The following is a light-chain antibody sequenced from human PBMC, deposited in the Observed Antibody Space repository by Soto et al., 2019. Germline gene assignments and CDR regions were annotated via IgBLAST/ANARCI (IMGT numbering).Light chain of an antibody. V-gene: IGKV1-27*01. J-gene: IGKJ4*01. CDR2: AAS. CDR3: QKYNSAPLT. Sequence: DIQVPQSPSSLPASLGDRVTITCRANQAIGVSLAWFQQQPGKVPKLLIYAASALQSGVPSRFSGSGSGTDFTLTISSLQPEDIATYYCQKYNSAPLTFGGGTRVEIK. CDR1: QAIGVS.